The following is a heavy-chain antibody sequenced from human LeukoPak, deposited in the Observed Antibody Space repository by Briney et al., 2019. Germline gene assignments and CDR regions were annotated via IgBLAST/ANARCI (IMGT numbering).Heavy chain of an antibody. D-gene: IGHD1-1*01. CDR2: VSPSDSDT. CDR3: VRQPRVHTPDF. V-gene: IGHV5-51*01. Sequence: GESLKISCKGSGYSFTSYWIGWVRQMPGKGLEWMGIVSPSDSDTRYSPSFQGQVTISADKSITTAYLQWSSLKASDTATYYCVRQPRVHTPDFWGQGTLVTVSS. J-gene: IGHJ4*02. CDR1: GYSFTSYW.